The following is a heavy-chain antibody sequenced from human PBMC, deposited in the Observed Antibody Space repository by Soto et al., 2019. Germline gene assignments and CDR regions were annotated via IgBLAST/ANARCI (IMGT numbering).Heavy chain of an antibody. D-gene: IGHD2-15*01. CDR3: VRCYCSVGSCYACWHFDL. CDR1: GHTFSDYA. V-gene: IGHV1-18*01. Sequence: QVPLVQSGGEVKKPGASVKVSCQASGHTFSDYAISWVRQAPGQGLEWMGWISASTRNTDQAQNFQGRVIMTLDTSTNTAYMELRSLRSDDTAVYYCVRCYCSVGSCYACWHFDLWGRGTLVTVSS. CDR2: ISASTRNT. J-gene: IGHJ2*01.